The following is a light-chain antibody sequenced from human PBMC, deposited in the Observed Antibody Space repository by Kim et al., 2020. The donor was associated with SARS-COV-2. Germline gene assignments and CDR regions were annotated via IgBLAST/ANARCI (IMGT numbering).Light chain of an antibody. V-gene: IGLV2-11*01. Sequence: YNYVTWYQQHPGKVPKLMIYDVSKRPSGVPDRFSGSKSGNTASLTISGLQAEDEADYYCYSYTSSFTWVFGGGTQLTVL. CDR3: YSYTSSFTWV. CDR1: YNY. CDR2: DVS. J-gene: IGLJ3*02.